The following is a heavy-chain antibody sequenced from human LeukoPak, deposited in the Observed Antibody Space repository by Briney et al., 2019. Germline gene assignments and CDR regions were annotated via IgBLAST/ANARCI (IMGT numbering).Heavy chain of an antibody. CDR2: ISSSGSTI. CDR3: ARVGDYNWNYICDY. Sequence: PGGSLRLSCAASGFTFSSYEMNWVRQAPGKGLEWVSYISSSGSTIYYAGSVKGRFTISRDNAKNSLFLQMNSLRAEDTAVYYCARVGDYNWNYICDYWGQGTLVTVSS. V-gene: IGHV3-48*03. D-gene: IGHD1-7*01. J-gene: IGHJ4*02. CDR1: GFTFSSYE.